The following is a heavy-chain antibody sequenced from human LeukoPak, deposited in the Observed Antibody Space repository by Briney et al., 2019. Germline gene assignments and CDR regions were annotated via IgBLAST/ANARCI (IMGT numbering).Heavy chain of an antibody. J-gene: IGHJ3*02. Sequence: GGSLRLSCAASGFTFSSYWMNWVRQAPGKGLEWVANIKQDGSEKYYVDSVKGRFTISRDNAKNSLYLQMNSLRAEDTAVYYCARERGGTMVRGVNDAFDIWGQGTMVTVFS. D-gene: IGHD3-10*01. CDR3: ARERGGTMVRGVNDAFDI. V-gene: IGHV3-7*03. CDR1: GFTFSSYW. CDR2: IKQDGSEK.